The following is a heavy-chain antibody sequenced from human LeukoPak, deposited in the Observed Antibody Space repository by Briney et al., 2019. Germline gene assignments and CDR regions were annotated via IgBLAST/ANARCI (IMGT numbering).Heavy chain of an antibody. V-gene: IGHV3-53*01. CDR1: GFTISTYY. CDR2: IYSGGTT. CDR3: AREISGGWYDY. Sequence: GGSLRLSCAASGFTISTYYMSWVRQAPGKGLEWVSVIYSGGTTYYADSVKGRFTISRDNSKNTLYLQMNSLRAEDTAVYYCAREISGGWYDYWGQGTLVTVSS. D-gene: IGHD6-19*01. J-gene: IGHJ4*02.